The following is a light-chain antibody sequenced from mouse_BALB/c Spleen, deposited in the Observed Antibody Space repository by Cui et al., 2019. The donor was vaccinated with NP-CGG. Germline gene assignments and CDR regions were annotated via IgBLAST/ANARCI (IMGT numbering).Light chain of an antibody. Sequence: QAVVTQESALTTSPGETVTLTCRSSTGAVTTSNYANWVQEKPDHLFTGLIGGTNNRVPGVPGRFSGSLIGDKAALTITGAQTEDEAIYFCALWYSNHWMFGGGTKLTVL. V-gene: IGLV1*01. CDR2: GTN. CDR3: ALWYSNHWM. CDR1: TGAVTTSNY. J-gene: IGLJ1*01.